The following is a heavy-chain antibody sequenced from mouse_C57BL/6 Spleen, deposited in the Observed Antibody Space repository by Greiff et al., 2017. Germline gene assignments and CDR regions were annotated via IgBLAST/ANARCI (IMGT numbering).Heavy chain of an antibody. J-gene: IGHJ3*01. V-gene: IGHV1-19*01. Sequence: EVQLVESGPVLVKPGASVKMSCKASGYTFTDYYMNWVKQSHGKSLEWIGVINPYNGGTSYNQKFKGKATLTVDKSSNTAYMELNSLTSEDSAVYYWARSEGCAYWGQGTLVTVSA. CDR1: GYTFTDYY. CDR2: INPYNGGT. CDR3: ARSEGCAY.